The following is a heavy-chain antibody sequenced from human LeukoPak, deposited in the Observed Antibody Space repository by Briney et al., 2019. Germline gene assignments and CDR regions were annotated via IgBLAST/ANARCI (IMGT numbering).Heavy chain of an antibody. CDR3: ARDRSVSSWCLDYFDY. V-gene: IGHV3-21*01. CDR1: GFTFSSYS. J-gene: IGHJ4*02. CDR2: ISSSSSYI. Sequence: GGSLRLSCAASGFTFSSYSMNWVRQAPGKGLEWVSSISSSSSYIYYADSVKGRFTISRDNAKNSLYLQMNSLRAEDTAVYYCARDRSVSSWCLDYFDYWGQGTLVTVSS. D-gene: IGHD6-13*01.